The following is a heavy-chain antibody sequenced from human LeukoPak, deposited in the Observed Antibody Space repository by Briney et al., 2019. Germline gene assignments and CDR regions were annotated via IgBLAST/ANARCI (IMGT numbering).Heavy chain of an antibody. CDR2: IRSKAYGGTT. CDR3: TSYTSGAFDI. J-gene: IGHJ3*02. D-gene: IGHD3-16*01. V-gene: IGHV3-49*04. Sequence: PGGSLRLSCTASGFTFGDYAMSWVRQAPGKGLEWVGFIRSKAYGGTTEYAASVKGRFTISRDDSKSIAYLQMNSLKTEDTAVYYCTSYTSGAFDIWGQGTMVTVSS. CDR1: GFTFGDYA.